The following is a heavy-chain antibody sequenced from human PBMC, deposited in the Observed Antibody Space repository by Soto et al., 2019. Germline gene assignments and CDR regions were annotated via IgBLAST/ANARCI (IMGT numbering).Heavy chain of an antibody. CDR1: GGSLSAYY. D-gene: IGHD3-3*01. Sequence: SETLSLTCAVYGGSLSAYYWSWIRQPPGKGLEWIGEINHSGSTNYNPSLKSRVTISVDTSKNQFSLKLSSVTAADTAVYFCARGGLQFLEWLPNWFDPWGQGTLVTVSS. CDR3: ARGGLQFLEWLPNWFDP. J-gene: IGHJ5*02. V-gene: IGHV4-34*01. CDR2: INHSGST.